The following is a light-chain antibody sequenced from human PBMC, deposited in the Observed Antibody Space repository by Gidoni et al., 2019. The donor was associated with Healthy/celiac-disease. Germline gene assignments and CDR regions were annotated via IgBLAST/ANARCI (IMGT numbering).Light chain of an antibody. Sequence: DIQMTQSPSSLSASVGDRVTITCRASQSISSFLNWYQHKPGKAPKFLIYAASTLQSGVPPRFTGSGSGTDFTLTISSLQPEDFATYYCQQSYSTPWTFGQGTKVEIK. J-gene: IGKJ1*01. CDR1: QSISSF. V-gene: IGKV1-39*01. CDR2: AAS. CDR3: QQSYSTPWT.